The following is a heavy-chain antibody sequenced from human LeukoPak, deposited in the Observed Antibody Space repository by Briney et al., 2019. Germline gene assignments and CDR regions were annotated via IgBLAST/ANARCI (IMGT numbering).Heavy chain of an antibody. J-gene: IGHJ5*02. CDR3: ARVRAVAGRAVGNWFDP. CDR1: GYTCTSYG. CDR2: ISAYNGNT. Sequence: GASVKVCCKASGYTCTSYGISWVRQAPGQGLETMGSISAYNGNTNYAQKPQGRVTMTTDTPTSTAYMELRTLRSDDTAVYYCARVRAVAGRAVGNWFDPWGQGTLVTVSS. V-gene: IGHV1-18*01. D-gene: IGHD6-19*01.